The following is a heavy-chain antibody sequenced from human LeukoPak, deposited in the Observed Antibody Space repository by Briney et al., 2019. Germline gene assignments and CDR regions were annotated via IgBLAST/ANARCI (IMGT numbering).Heavy chain of an antibody. Sequence: PGGSLRLSCAASGFTFSSYAMSWVRQAPGKGLEWVSAISGSGGSTYYADSVKVRFTISRDNSKNTLYLQMNSLRAEDTAVYYCAKSSLYDFWSGYYTETDEYFDYWGQGTLVTVSS. CDR3: AKSSLYDFWSGYYTETDEYFDY. D-gene: IGHD3-3*01. V-gene: IGHV3-23*01. CDR1: GFTFSSYA. CDR2: ISGSGGST. J-gene: IGHJ4*02.